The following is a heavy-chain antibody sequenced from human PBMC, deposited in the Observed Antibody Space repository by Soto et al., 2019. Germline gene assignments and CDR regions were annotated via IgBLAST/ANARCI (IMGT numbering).Heavy chain of an antibody. D-gene: IGHD3-22*01. CDR2: IIPIFGTA. CDR1: GGTFSSYA. J-gene: IGHJ6*02. V-gene: IGHV1-69*13. CDR3: ASGYYYDSSGQKAPYYYYGMDV. Sequence: SVKVSCKGSGGTFSSYAISWVRQAPGQRLEWMGGIIPIFGTANYAQKFQGRVTITADESTSTAYMELSSPRSEDTAVYYCASGYYYDSSGQKAPYYYYGMDVWGQGTTVTVSS.